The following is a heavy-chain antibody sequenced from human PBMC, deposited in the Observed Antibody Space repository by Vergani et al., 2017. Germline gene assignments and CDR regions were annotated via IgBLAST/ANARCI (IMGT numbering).Heavy chain of an antibody. CDR3: AKSRIYYGAGSPYY. V-gene: IGHV4-59*02. CDR2: VSFRGDT. J-gene: IGHJ4*01. Sequence: QLQLQESGPGLVKPSETLSLTCTVSGASVNSYYWSWIRQPPGKGLEWMGYVSFRGDTLYDPSVKGRMTISLNTSSNQFSLYLTSVTAAGTAVYYCAKSRIYYGAGSPYYWGQGTLGNVSS. CDR1: GASVNSYY. D-gene: IGHD3-10*01.